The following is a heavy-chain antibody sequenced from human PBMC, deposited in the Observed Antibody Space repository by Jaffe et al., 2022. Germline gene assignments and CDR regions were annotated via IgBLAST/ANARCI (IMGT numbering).Heavy chain of an antibody. CDR3: ARGCYSGYDGGLRGPFDY. D-gene: IGHD5-12*01. CDR1: GGTFSSYA. CDR2: IIPIFGTA. V-gene: IGHV1-69*01. Sequence: QVQLVQSGAEVKKPGSSVKVSCKASGGTFSSYAISWVRQAPGQGLEWMGGIIPIFGTANYAQKFQGRVTITADESTSTAYMELSSLRSEDTAVYYCARGCYSGYDGGLRGPFDYWGQGTLVTVSS. J-gene: IGHJ4*02.